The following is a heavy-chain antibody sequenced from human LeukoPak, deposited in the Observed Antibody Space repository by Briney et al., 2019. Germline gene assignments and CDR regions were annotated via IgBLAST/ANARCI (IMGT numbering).Heavy chain of an antibody. CDR1: GGSISSGSDC. Sequence: PSQTLSLTCTASGGSISSGSDCWSWIRQPAGKGLEWIGRVYASGRSNYNTSLRGRVTISLDASQNQISLELTSVTAADTAVYYCARERRGYGGTFDYWGQGTLVTVSS. J-gene: IGHJ4*02. V-gene: IGHV4-61*02. CDR2: VYASGRS. CDR3: ARERRGYGGTFDY. D-gene: IGHD4-23*01.